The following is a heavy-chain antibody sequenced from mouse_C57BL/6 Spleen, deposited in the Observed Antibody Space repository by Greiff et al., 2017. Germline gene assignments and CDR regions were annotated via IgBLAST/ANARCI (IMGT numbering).Heavy chain of an antibody. V-gene: IGHV1-76*01. CDR1: GYTFTDYY. Sequence: QVQLKESGAELVRPGASVKLSCKASGYTFTDYYINWVKQRPGQGLEWIARIYPGSGNTYYNEKFKGKATLTAEKSSSTAYMQLSSLTSEDSAVYFCARGTVVEDYWGQGTTLTVSS. CDR3: ARGTVVEDY. D-gene: IGHD1-1*01. CDR2: IYPGSGNT. J-gene: IGHJ2*01.